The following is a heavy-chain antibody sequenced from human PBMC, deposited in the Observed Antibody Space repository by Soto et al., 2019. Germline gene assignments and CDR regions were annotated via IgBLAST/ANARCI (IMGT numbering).Heavy chain of an antibody. J-gene: IGHJ4*02. CDR1: GFTFDDYA. Sequence: EVQLVESGGGFVQPGRSLRLSCVTSGFTFDDYAMHWVRQAPGKGLEWVSGCSWNNGSVGYADSVNGRFTISRDNAKNSLYLQMDSLIAEDTALYYCVKDTALTFPGSTSVFDSWGQGTLVTVSS. CDR2: CSWNNGSV. V-gene: IGHV3-9*01. D-gene: IGHD2-2*01. CDR3: VKDTALTFPGSTSVFDS.